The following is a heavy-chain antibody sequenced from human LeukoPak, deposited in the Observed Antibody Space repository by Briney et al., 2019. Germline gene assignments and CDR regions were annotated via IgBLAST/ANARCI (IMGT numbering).Heavy chain of an antibody. Sequence: SETLSLTCTVSGGSISSSSYYWGWIRQPPGKGLEWIGSIYYSGSTYYNPSLKSRVTISVDTSKNQFSLKLSSGTAADTAVYYCARAHVFWGQQLVPHHWYFDLWGRGTLVTVSS. V-gene: IGHV4-39*07. CDR2: IYYSGST. D-gene: IGHD6-13*01. CDR1: GGSISSSSYY. J-gene: IGHJ2*01. CDR3: ARAHVFWGQQLVPHHWYFDL.